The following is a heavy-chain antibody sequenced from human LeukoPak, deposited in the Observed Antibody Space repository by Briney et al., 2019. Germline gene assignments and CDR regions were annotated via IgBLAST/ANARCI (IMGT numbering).Heavy chain of an antibody. CDR1: DFTASSNS. J-gene: IGHJ4*02. CDR2: TYSSGST. D-gene: IGHD1-26*01. V-gene: IGHV3-53*01. CDR3: ATESYGGA. Sequence: PGESLKISCAASDFTASSNSMTWSRKPQGKGLEWVSVTYSSGSTHYADSVKGRFTISRDSSKNTLYLQMNSLRAEDTAVYYCATESYGGAWGQGTLVTVSS.